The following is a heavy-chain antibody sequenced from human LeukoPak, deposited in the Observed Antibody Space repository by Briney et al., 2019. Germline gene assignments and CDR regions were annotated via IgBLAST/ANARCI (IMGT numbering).Heavy chain of an antibody. V-gene: IGHV3-30*18. D-gene: IGHD1-26*01. Sequence: WGSLRLSCAASGFAFYGYCMHWVRQAPGQGLEWVAVISYDGSNEYYADSVKGRFTISRDNSKNSVFLQMNSLRAEDTAVYYCAKEWPWEYFYYGMSVWGQGTTVTVSS. J-gene: IGHJ6*02. CDR1: GFAFYGYC. CDR2: ISYDGSNE. CDR3: AKEWPWEYFYYGMSV.